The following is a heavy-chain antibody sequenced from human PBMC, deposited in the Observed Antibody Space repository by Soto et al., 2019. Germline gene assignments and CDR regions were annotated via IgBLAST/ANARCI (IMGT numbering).Heavy chain of an antibody. Sequence: EVQLVESGGGLVQPGRSLRVSCAASGLSFDDYAMHWVRQAPGKGLEWVSGISWNSGSIGYADSVKGRFTISRDNAKNSLYLQMNSLRAEDTALYYCAKDRRGITGTDNWFDPWGQGTLVTVSS. D-gene: IGHD1-7*01. V-gene: IGHV3-9*01. CDR2: ISWNSGSI. CDR3: AKDRRGITGTDNWFDP. CDR1: GLSFDDYA. J-gene: IGHJ5*02.